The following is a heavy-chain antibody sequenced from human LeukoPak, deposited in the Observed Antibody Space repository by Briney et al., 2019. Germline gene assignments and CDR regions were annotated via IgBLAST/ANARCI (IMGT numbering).Heavy chain of an antibody. J-gene: IGHJ5*02. CDR3: ARGQHDRGIAVAGLDP. CDR1: GYSISSGYY. D-gene: IGHD6-19*01. V-gene: IGHV4-38-2*02. Sequence: KPSETLSLTCTVSGYSISSGYYWGWIRQPPGKGLEWIGSIYHSGSTYYNPSLKSRVTISVDTSKNQFSLKLSSVTAADTAVYYCARGQHDRGIAVAGLDPWGQGTLVTVSS. CDR2: IYHSGST.